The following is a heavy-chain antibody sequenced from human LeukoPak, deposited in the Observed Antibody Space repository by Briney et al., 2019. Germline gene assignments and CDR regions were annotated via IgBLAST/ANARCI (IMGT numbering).Heavy chain of an antibody. Sequence: SETLSLTCTVSGGSISSSSYYWGWIRQPPGKGLEWIGSIYYSGSTYYNPSLKSRVTISVDTSKNQFSLKLSSVTAADTAVYYCARDYGPFDYWGQGTLVTVSS. V-gene: IGHV4-39*02. CDR1: GGSISSSSYY. J-gene: IGHJ4*02. CDR3: ARDYGPFDY. D-gene: IGHD3-10*01. CDR2: IYYSGST.